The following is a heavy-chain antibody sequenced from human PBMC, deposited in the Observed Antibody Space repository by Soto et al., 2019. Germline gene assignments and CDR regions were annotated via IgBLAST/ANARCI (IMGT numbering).Heavy chain of an antibody. CDR2: IIPIQGTA. CDR3: ARLREPYSSSWPDY. D-gene: IGHD6-13*01. J-gene: IGHJ4*02. CDR1: GGSFTSYI. V-gene: IGHV1-69*08. Sequence: GASVKVSCKASGGSFTSYIFTWVRQAPGQGLEWMGRIIPIQGTANYALKFQGQVTISADKSISTAYLQWSSLKASDTAMYYCARLREPYSSSWPDYWGQGTLVTVSS.